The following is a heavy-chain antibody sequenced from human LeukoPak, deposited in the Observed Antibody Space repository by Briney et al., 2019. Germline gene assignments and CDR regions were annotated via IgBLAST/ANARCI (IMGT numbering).Heavy chain of an antibody. CDR1: GLTFSNCC. CDR2: IKEDGTET. V-gene: IGHV3-7*05. D-gene: IGHD3/OR15-3a*01. CDR3: ARDEFGPLAF. J-gene: IGHJ4*02. Sequence: GGSLRLSCVVSGLTFSNCCMTWVRQAPGRGLEWVANIKEDGTETSYVGSVKGRFTISRDNAKNSLYLQMNSLRAEDTALYYCARDEFGPLAFWGRGTLVTVSS.